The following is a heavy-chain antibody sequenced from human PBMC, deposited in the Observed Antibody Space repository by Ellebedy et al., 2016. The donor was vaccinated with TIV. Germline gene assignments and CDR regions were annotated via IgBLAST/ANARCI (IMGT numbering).Heavy chain of an antibody. J-gene: IGHJ4*02. D-gene: IGHD3-3*01. V-gene: IGHV1-18*01. Sequence: ASVKVSCXASGGTFSSYAISWVRQAPGQGLEWMGWISAYNGNTNYAQKLQGRVTMTTDTSTSTAYMELRSLRSDDTAVYYCARGPDNYDFWSGYYTRGEYYFDYWGQGTLVTVSS. CDR2: ISAYNGNT. CDR3: ARGPDNYDFWSGYYTRGEYYFDY. CDR1: GGTFSSYA.